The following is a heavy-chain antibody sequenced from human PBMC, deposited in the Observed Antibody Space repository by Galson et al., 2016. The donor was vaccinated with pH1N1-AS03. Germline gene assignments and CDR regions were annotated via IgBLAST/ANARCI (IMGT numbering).Heavy chain of an antibody. CDR2: INTDSGVT. CDR1: GYIFTGFY. Sequence: SVKVSCKASGYIFTGFYVHWVRQAPGQGLEWMGWINTDSGVTNYAQKFEAWVTMTRDTSVSTAYMELYGLKSDDTAVYYCARDPRGPCTSATCPTTYYPGMDVWGQGTTVIVSS. J-gene: IGHJ6*02. V-gene: IGHV1-2*04. CDR3: ARDPRGPCTSATCPTTYYPGMDV. D-gene: IGHD2-2*01.